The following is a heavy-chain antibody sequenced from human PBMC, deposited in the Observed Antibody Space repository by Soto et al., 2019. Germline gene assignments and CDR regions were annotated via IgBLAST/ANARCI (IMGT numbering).Heavy chain of an antibody. D-gene: IGHD6-13*01. Sequence: QVQLVQSGAEAKKPGSSVQVSCKTSGGTFSSYAISWVRQAPGQGLEWMGGIVPLFRTTNYAQKFQGRVTINADTSTFTVYKELSGLRSGDTAVYYCARGGYSSTWSNLLDRSGLDVWGQGPTVTVSS. CDR3: ARGGYSSTWSNLLDRSGLDV. CDR2: IVPLFRTT. V-gene: IGHV1-69*06. J-gene: IGHJ6*02. CDR1: GGTFSSYA.